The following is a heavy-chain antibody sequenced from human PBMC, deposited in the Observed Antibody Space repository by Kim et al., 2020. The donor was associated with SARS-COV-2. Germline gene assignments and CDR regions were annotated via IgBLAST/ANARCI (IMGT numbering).Heavy chain of an antibody. Sequence: GGSLRLSCTASGFSFSNYNMNWVRQAPGKGLEWVSSISSGSLYIYYAYSVEGRFTISRDNAKNSLYLQMNSLRVEDTAIYFCARDKRAYCSGGNCHPFGDWGQGTLVTVSS. CDR2: ISSGSLYI. V-gene: IGHV3-21*01. D-gene: IGHD2-15*01. J-gene: IGHJ4*02. CDR1: GFSFSNYN. CDR3: ARDKRAYCSGGNCHPFGD.